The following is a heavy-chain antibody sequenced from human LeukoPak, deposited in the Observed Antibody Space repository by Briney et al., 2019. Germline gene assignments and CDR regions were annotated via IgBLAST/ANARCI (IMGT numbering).Heavy chain of an antibody. D-gene: IGHD2-15*01. Sequence: PGGSLRLSCAASGFTFSSYAMSWVRQAPGKGLEWVSAISGSGGSTFYTDSVKGRFTLSRDNSKNTLYLQMNSLRAEDTAVYYCAKDRAPHRWPEGGSDVWGQGTMVTVSS. CDR1: GFTFSSYA. V-gene: IGHV3-23*01. CDR3: AKDRAPHRWPEGGSDV. CDR2: ISGSGGST. J-gene: IGHJ3*01.